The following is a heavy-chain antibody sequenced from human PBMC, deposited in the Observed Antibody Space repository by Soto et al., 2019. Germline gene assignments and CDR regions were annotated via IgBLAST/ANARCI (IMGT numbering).Heavy chain of an antibody. J-gene: IGHJ4*02. Sequence: PGGSLGLCCAASGFTFSSYWMSWVRQAPGKGLEWVANIKQDGSEKYYVDSVKGRFTISRDNATNSLYLQMNSLRAEDTAVYYCARAMTTVMYFDYWGQGTLVTVSS. CDR3: ARAMTTVMYFDY. D-gene: IGHD4-17*01. CDR1: GFTFSSYW. CDR2: IKQDGSEK. V-gene: IGHV3-7*04.